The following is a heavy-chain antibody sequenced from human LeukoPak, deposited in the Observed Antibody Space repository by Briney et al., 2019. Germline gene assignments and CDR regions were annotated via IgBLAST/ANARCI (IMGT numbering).Heavy chain of an antibody. Sequence: GGSLRLSCGASGFTFSSYAMSWVRQAPGKGLEWVSAISGSGGSTYYADSVKGRFTISRDNSKNTLYLQMNSLRAEDTAVYYCAKTSRRVWGSMMGYYFDYWGQGTLVTVS. J-gene: IGHJ4*02. V-gene: IGHV3-23*01. CDR3: AKTSRRVWGSMMGYYFDY. CDR1: GFTFSSYA. D-gene: IGHD3-16*01. CDR2: ISGSGGST.